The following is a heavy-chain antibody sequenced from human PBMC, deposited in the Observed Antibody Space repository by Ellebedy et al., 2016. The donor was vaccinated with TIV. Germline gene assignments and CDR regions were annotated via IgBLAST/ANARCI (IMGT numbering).Heavy chain of an antibody. D-gene: IGHD3-9*01. CDR1: GFSFSSYA. Sequence: GESLKISCAASGFSFSSYAMTWVRQAPGKGLEWVSSVDHGGGNTYYADSVEGRFTISRDNSKSVRYLQLDSLRAEDTAIYYCARYFDWLSLMHYFDYWGQGTLVTVSS. J-gene: IGHJ4*02. CDR2: VDHGGGNT. V-gene: IGHV3-23*01. CDR3: ARYFDWLSLMHYFDY.